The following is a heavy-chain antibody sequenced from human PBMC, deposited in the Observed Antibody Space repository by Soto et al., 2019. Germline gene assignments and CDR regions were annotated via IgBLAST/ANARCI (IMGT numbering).Heavy chain of an antibody. Sequence: PGESLKISCNGSGYSFTSYWICWVRQMPGKGLEWMGIIYSGDSDTRYSPSFQGQVTISADKSISTAYLQWSSLKASDTAMYYCARTLDYITWIDYWGQGTLVTVSS. J-gene: IGHJ4*02. CDR1: GYSFTSYW. V-gene: IGHV5-51*01. CDR2: IYSGDSDT. D-gene: IGHD4-4*01. CDR3: ARTLDYITWIDY.